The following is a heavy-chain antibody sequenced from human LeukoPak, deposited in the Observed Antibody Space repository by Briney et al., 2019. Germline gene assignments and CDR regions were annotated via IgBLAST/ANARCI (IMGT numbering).Heavy chain of an antibody. Sequence: GASVKVSCEASGYTFTSYGISWVRQAPGQGLEWMGWISAYNGNTNYAQKLQGRVTMTTDTSTSTAYMELRSLRSDDTAVYYCARVIVVVPAAMGLADYWGQGTLVTVSS. CDR3: ARVIVVVPAAMGLADY. CDR1: GYTFTSYG. D-gene: IGHD2-2*01. J-gene: IGHJ4*02. V-gene: IGHV1-18*01. CDR2: ISAYNGNT.